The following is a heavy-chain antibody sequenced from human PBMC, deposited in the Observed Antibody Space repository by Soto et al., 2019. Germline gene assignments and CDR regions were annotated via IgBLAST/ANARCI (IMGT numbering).Heavy chain of an antibody. J-gene: IGHJ3*02. D-gene: IGHD6-19*01. V-gene: IGHV4-59*01. Sequence: QVQLQESGPGLVKPSETLSLTCTVSGGSISSYYWSWIRQPPGKGLEWIGYIYYSGSTNYNPSLKSXXTISVDTYKNQFSLKLSSVTAADPAVYYCARDYHSGGTFDIWGQGTMVTVSS. CDR1: GGSISSYY. CDR3: ARDYHSGGTFDI. CDR2: IYYSGST.